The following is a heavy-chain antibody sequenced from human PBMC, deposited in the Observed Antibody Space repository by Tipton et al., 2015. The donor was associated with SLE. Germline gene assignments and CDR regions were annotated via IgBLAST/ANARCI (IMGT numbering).Heavy chain of an antibody. J-gene: IGHJ4*02. CDR2: INPSGASR. CDR3: ARAGPQWLIGRYFDS. D-gene: IGHD6-19*01. Sequence: QSGAEVKKPGASVKVSCKASGYTFTSYYMHWVRQAPGQGLEWMGMINPSGASRSYAQKFQGRGTMTRDTSASTVYMELSSLRSEDTAVYYCARAGPQWLIGRYFDSWGQGTLVTVSS. CDR1: GYTFTSYY. V-gene: IGHV1-46*01.